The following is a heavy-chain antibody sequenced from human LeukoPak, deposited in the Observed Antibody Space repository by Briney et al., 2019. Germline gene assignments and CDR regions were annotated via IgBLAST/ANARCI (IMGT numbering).Heavy chain of an antibody. Sequence: PGGSLRLSCAASGFTFSSYAMSWVRQAPGKGLEWVSAISGSGGSTYYADSVKGRFTISRDNSKNTLYLQMNSLRAEDTAVYYCAKDLIMSSVPIAVAAPFDYWGQGTLVTVSS. D-gene: IGHD6-19*01. CDR2: ISGSGGST. J-gene: IGHJ4*02. CDR1: GFTFSSYA. CDR3: AKDLIMSSVPIAVAAPFDY. V-gene: IGHV3-23*01.